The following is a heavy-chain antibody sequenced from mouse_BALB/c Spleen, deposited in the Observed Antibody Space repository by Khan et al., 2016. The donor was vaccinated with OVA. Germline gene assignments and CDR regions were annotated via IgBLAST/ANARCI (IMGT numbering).Heavy chain of an antibody. CDR2: IDPFSGGA. Sequence: VQLKQSGPELMKPGASVKISCKASGYSFTSYYIHWVLQSHGKSLEWIGYIDPFSGGATYNQKFKGKATLAVDKSSSTAYIHLSNLTSEDSAVYYCTRHGYVAWFTYWGQGTLVTVSA. D-gene: IGHD2-2*01. J-gene: IGHJ3*01. V-gene: IGHV1S135*01. CDR1: GYSFTSYY. CDR3: TRHGYVAWFTY.